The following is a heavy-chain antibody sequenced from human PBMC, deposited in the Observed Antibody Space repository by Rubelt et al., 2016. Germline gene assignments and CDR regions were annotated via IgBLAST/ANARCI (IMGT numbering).Heavy chain of an antibody. Sequence: QLQLQESGPGLVKPSETLSLTCTVSGGSISSSSYYWGWIRQPPGKGLEWIGSIYYSGSTNYNPSLKSRVTISVDTSKNQFSLKLSSVTAADTAVYYCARRPSRDAFDIWGQGTKVTVSS. V-gene: IGHV4-39*07. CDR2: IYYSGST. J-gene: IGHJ3*02. CDR3: ARRPSRDAFDI. CDR1: GGSISSSSYY.